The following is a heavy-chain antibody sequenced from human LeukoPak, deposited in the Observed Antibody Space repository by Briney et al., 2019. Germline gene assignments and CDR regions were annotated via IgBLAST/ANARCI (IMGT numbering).Heavy chain of an antibody. CDR3: ARVFGAASYYYYMDV. V-gene: IGHV3-53*01. CDR2: IYSGGST. D-gene: IGHD3-3*01. J-gene: IGHJ6*03. Sequence: PGGSLRLSCAASGFTVSSNYMSRVRQAPGKGLEWVSVIYSGGSTYYADSVKGRFTISRDNSKNTLYLQMNSLRAEDTAVYYCARVFGAASYYYYMDVWGKGTTVTVSS. CDR1: GFTVSSNY.